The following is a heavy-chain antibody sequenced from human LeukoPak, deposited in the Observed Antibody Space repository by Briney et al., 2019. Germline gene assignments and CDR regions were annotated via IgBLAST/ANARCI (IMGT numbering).Heavy chain of an antibody. Sequence: GGSLRLSCAASGFTFSSYAMTWVRQAPGKGLEWVSGISGSGGSTYYADSVKGRFTISRDNSKNTLYLQMNSLRADDTAVYYCAKSGTSQDYWGQGTLVTVSS. V-gene: IGHV3-23*01. D-gene: IGHD1-1*01. CDR3: AKSGTSQDY. J-gene: IGHJ4*02. CDR1: GFTFSSYA. CDR2: ISGSGGST.